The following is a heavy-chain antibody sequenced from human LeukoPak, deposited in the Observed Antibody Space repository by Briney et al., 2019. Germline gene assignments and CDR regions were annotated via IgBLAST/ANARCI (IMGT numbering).Heavy chain of an antibody. J-gene: IGHJ4*02. V-gene: IGHV3-23*01. D-gene: IGHD4-17*01. CDR1: GFTFTNYA. CDR3: ARDYGLDY. CDR2: ISGSGSST. Sequence: GGSLRLSCAASGFTFTNYAMNWVRQAPGKGLEWVSTISGSGSSTYIADSVKGRFAISRDNSKNPVLLQMNSLRAEDTAVYYCARDYGLDYWGQGTLVTVSS.